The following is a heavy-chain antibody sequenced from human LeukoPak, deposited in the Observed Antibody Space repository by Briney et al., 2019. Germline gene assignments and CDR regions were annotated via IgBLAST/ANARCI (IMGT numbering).Heavy chain of an antibody. V-gene: IGHV3-74*03. D-gene: IGHD5-24*01. CDR2: INGDGSST. Sequence: GGSLRLSCEGSGLTFSSYAMSWVRQAPGKGLVWVSRINGDGSSTTYADSVKGRFTISRDNAKNTLYLQMNSLRAEDTAVYYCARDMEMATISGFDYWGQGTLVTVSS. J-gene: IGHJ4*02. CDR3: ARDMEMATISGFDY. CDR1: GLTFSSYA.